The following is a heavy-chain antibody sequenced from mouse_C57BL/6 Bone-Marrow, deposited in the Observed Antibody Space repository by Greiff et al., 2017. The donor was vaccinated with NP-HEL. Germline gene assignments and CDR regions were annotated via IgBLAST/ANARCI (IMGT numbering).Heavy chain of an antibody. CDR1: GYSITSGYY. Sequence: ESGPGLVKPSQSLSLTCSVTGYSITSGYYWNWIRQFPGNKPEWMGYISYDGSNNYNPSLKNRISITRDTSKNQFFLKLNSVTTEDTATYYCAKGYYGYDGPYFDYWGQGTTLTVSS. CDR3: AKGYYGYDGPYFDY. V-gene: IGHV3-6*01. D-gene: IGHD2-2*01. J-gene: IGHJ2*01. CDR2: ISYDGSN.